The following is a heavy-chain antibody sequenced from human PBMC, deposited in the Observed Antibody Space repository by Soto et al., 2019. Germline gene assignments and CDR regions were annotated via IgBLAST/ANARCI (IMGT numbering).Heavy chain of an antibody. CDR1: GFTFSSYS. CDR3: ARDGYCSSTSCYSPFYYYYYYMDV. CDR2: ISSSSSTI. V-gene: IGHV3-48*01. Sequence: GGSLRLSCAASGFTFSSYSMNWVRQAPGKGLEWVSYISSSSSTIYYADSVKGRFTISRDNAKNSLYLQMNSLRAEDTAVYYCARDGYCSSTSCYSPFYYYYYYMDVWGKGTTVTVSS. J-gene: IGHJ6*03. D-gene: IGHD2-2*03.